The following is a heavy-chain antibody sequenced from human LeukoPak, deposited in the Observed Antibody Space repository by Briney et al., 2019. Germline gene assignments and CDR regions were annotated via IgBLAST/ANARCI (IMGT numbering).Heavy chain of an antibody. Sequence: GGSLRLSCAASGFTFDDYGMSWVRQAPGKGLEWVSGINWNGGSTGYADSVKGRFTISRDNGKNSLYLQMNSLRAEDTALYYCASQGPGDAFDIWGQGTMVTVSS. CDR3: ASQGPGDAFDI. J-gene: IGHJ3*02. CDR1: GFTFDDYG. CDR2: INWNGGST. V-gene: IGHV3-20*04.